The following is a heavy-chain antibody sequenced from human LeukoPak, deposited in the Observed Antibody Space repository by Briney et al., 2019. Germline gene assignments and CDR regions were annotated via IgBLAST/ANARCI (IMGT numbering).Heavy chain of an antibody. J-gene: IGHJ6*02. Sequence: GGSLRLSCAASGFTFSSYAMHWVRQAPGKGLERVAVISYDVSNKYYADSVKGRFTISRDNSKNTLYLQMNSLRAEDTAVYYCAGDIVVVPAAIRSHSSPSRLYYYYGMDVWGQGATVTVSS. CDR1: GFTFSSYA. CDR3: AGDIVVVPAAIRSHSSPSRLYYYYGMDV. CDR2: ISYDVSNK. D-gene: IGHD2-2*02. V-gene: IGHV3-30-3*01.